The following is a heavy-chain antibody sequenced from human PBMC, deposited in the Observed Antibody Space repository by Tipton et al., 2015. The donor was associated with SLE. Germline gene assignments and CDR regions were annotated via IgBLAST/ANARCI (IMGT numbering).Heavy chain of an antibody. CDR2: IFHTGTT. CDR3: ARATGGSAADAFHI. Sequence: TLSLTCAVSGDSLISDYFWGWIRQPPGKGLEWIGNIFHTGTTYSTPSIKSRITISVDTSNNQFSLRLRSVTAADTAVYFCARATGGSAADAFHICGQGTMVTVSS. V-gene: IGHV4-38-2*01. CDR1: GDSLISDYF. D-gene: IGHD2-15*01. J-gene: IGHJ3*02.